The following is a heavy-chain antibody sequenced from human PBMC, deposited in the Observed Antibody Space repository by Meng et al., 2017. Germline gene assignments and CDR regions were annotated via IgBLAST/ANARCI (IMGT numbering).Heavy chain of an antibody. Sequence: GESLKISCAASGFTFSSYAMSWVRQAPGKGLEWVSYISSSGSTIYYADSVKGRFTISRDNAKNSLYLQMNSLRAEDTAVYYCASIKMATITDRAFDIWGQGTMVTVSS. CDR1: GFTFSSYA. V-gene: IGHV3-48*03. CDR3: ASIKMATITDRAFDI. D-gene: IGHD5-24*01. CDR2: ISSSGSTI. J-gene: IGHJ3*02.